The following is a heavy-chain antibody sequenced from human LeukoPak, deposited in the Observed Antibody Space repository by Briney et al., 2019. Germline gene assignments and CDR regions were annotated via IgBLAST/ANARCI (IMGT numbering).Heavy chain of an antibody. J-gene: IGHJ5*02. CDR1: GYTFTSYG. Sequence: ASVKVSCKASGYTFTSYGISWVRQAPGQGLEWMGWISAYNGNTNYAQKLQGRVTMTTDTSTSTAYMELRSLRSDDTAVYYCARAGGYCSSTSCYGVWFDPWGQGTLVTVSS. V-gene: IGHV1-18*01. CDR2: ISAYNGNT. D-gene: IGHD2-2*01. CDR3: ARAGGYCSSTSCYGVWFDP.